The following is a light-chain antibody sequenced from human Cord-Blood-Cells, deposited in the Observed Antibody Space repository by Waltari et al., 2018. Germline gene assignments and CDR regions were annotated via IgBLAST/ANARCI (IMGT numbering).Light chain of an antibody. CDR2: AAS. CDR3: QQSYSTPPYS. CDR1: QSITSY. V-gene: IGKV1-39*01. J-gene: IGKJ2*03. Sequence: DIQMTQSPSSLSASVGVRVTITCRASQSITSYLNWYQQKPGKAPKLLIYAASSLKSGVPSRFSGSGSGTDFTPTISSLQPDDFATYYCQQSYSTPPYSFGQGTKLEIK.